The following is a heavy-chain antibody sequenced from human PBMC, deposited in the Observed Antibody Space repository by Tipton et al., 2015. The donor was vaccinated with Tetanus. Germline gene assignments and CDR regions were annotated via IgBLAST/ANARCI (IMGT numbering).Heavy chain of an antibody. CDR3: AITGTGAASYFVGN. CDR2: ITRIFGKT. D-gene: IGHD3-10*01. CDR1: GGTLTGYA. Sequence: QVQLVQSGAEVKRPGSSVKVSCKSSGGTLTGYALNWVRQAPGQGLEWMGGITRIFGKTNYAPKFQGRATLTLDESTNTAYLELSSLRHDDTAVYYCAITGTGAASYFVGNWGQGTLVTVSS. V-gene: IGHV1-69*01. J-gene: IGHJ4*02.